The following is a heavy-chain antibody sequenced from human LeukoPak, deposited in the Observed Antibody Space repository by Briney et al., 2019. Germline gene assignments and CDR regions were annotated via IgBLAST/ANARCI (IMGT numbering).Heavy chain of an antibody. CDR3: ASGYYYDSSGPPRWFFDY. Sequence: SVKVSCKASGGTFSSYAISWVRQAPGQGLEWMGGIIPIFGTANYAQKFQGRVTITADESTSTAYMELSSLRSEDTAVYYCASGYYYDSSGPPRWFFDYWGQGALVTVSS. J-gene: IGHJ4*02. CDR1: GGTFSSYA. D-gene: IGHD3-22*01. V-gene: IGHV1-69*01. CDR2: IIPIFGTA.